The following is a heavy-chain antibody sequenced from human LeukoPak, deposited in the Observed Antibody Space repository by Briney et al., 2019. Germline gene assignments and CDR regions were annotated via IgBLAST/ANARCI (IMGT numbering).Heavy chain of an antibody. D-gene: IGHD5-12*01. Sequence: GGSLGLSCAASGFTFSDYYMSWIRQAPGKGLEWVSYISSSGSTIYYADSVKGRFTISRDNSKNTLYLQMNSLRAEDTAVYYCARCGYTFSCDAFDIWGQGTMVTVSS. J-gene: IGHJ3*02. CDR2: ISSSGSTI. V-gene: IGHV3-11*04. CDR3: ARCGYTFSCDAFDI. CDR1: GFTFSDYY.